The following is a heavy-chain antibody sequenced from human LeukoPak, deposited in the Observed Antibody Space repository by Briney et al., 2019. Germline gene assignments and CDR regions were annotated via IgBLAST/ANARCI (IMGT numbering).Heavy chain of an antibody. V-gene: IGHV3-53*01. CDR1: GFTVSSNY. D-gene: IGHD5-18*01. CDR3: ASTYTAMVPFDY. J-gene: IGHJ4*02. CDR2: IYSGGST. Sequence: GGSLRLSCAASGFTVSSNYMSWVRQAPGKGLEWVSVIYSGGSTYYADSVKGRFTISRDNSKNTLYLQMNSLGAEDTAVYYCASTYTAMVPFDYWGQGTLVTVSS.